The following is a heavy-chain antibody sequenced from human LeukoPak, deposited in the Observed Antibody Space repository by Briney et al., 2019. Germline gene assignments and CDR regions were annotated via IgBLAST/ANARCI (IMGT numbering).Heavy chain of an antibody. CDR3: AFSGGSYYDFDY. V-gene: IGHV4-61*08. J-gene: IGHJ4*02. Sequence: PSETLSLTCAVSGGSISSGGYSWSWIRQPPGKGLEWIGYIYYSGSTNYNPSLKSRVTISVDTSKNQFSLKLSSVTAADTAVYYCAFSGGSYYDFDYWGQGTLVTVSS. CDR1: GGSISSGGYS. D-gene: IGHD1-26*01. CDR2: IYYSGST.